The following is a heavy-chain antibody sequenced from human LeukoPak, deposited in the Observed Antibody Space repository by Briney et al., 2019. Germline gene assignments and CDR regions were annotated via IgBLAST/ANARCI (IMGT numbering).Heavy chain of an antibody. CDR2: IYWDNDK. CDR3: AHIMITYGGVLRDDAFDV. CDR1: GFSLITSGVG. J-gene: IGHJ3*01. V-gene: IGHV2-5*02. Sequence: SGPTPVNPTQTLTLTCTFSGFSLITSGVGVGWIRQSPGKALEWVAIIYWDNDKCYSPYLRNRLTIAKDTSNNQVVLVMTNMDPVDTATYFCAHIMITYGGVLRDDAFDVWGPGTVVTVSP. D-gene: IGHD3-16*01.